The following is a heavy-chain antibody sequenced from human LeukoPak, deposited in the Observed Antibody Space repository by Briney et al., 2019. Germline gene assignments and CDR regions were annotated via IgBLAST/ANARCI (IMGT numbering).Heavy chain of an antibody. D-gene: IGHD3-22*01. CDR2: IYPGDSGT. CDR3: ARHGDRHYYDSSGYTSAIDY. Sequence: GESLKISCKGSGYSFTSYWIGWVRQMPGKGPEWMGIIYPGDSGTRYSPSFQGQVTISADKSISTAYLQWSSLKASDTAMYYCARHGDRHYYDSSGYTSAIDYWGQGTLVTVSS. J-gene: IGHJ4*02. V-gene: IGHV5-51*01. CDR1: GYSFTSYW.